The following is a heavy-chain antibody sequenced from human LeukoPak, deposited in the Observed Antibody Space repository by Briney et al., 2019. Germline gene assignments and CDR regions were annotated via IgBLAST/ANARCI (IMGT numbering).Heavy chain of an antibody. D-gene: IGHD5-24*01. Sequence: GGSLRLSCAASGFTFNNAWMNWVRQASGKGLEWVGRIRSKADNYATAYAASVQGRCTISRDDSKNTAYLQLNSLKIEDTAVYYCTQFNYWGQGALVTVSS. CDR1: GFTFNNAW. V-gene: IGHV3-73*01. CDR3: TQFNY. CDR2: IRSKADNYAT. J-gene: IGHJ4*02.